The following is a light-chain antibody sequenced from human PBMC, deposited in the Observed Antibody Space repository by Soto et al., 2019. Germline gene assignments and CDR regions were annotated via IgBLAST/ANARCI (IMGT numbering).Light chain of an antibody. CDR3: CSYAGTYTYV. J-gene: IGLJ1*01. CDR2: DVS. CDR1: SSDVGGYNY. Sequence: QSALTQPRSVSGSPGQSVIISCTGTSSDVGGYNYVSWYQQHPGRAPKVMIYDVSKRPSGVPDRFSGSKSGNTASLTISGLQAEDEADYYCCSYAGTYTYVFGIGTKLTVL. V-gene: IGLV2-11*01.